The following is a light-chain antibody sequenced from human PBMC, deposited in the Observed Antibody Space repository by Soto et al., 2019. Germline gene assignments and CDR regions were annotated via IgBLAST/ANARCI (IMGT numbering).Light chain of an antibody. CDR3: QQLNSDWYA. CDR1: QGISTY. J-gene: IGKJ2*01. V-gene: IGKV1-9*01. CDR2: VAS. Sequence: DIQLTQSPSFLSASVGDRVTITCRASQGISTYLAWYLQRPGKALKLLIYVASTLQSGVPSRFSGSGSGTEFTLTISSLQPEDFGTYYCQQLNSDWYAFGQGTKLEIK.